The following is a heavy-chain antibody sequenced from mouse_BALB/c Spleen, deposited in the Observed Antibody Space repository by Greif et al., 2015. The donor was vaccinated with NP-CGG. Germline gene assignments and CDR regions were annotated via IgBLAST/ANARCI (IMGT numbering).Heavy chain of an antibody. CDR1: GYSITSGYY. V-gene: IGHV3-6*02. J-gene: IGHJ3*01. CDR2: ISYDGSN. Sequence: VQLKQSGPGLVKPSQSLSLTCSVTGYSITSGYYWNWIRQFPGNKLEWTGYISYDGSNNYNPSLKNRISITRDTSKNQFFLKLNSVTTEDTATYYCARGWFQAPFAYWGQGTLVTVSA. D-gene: IGHD2-3*01. CDR3: ARGWFQAPFAY.